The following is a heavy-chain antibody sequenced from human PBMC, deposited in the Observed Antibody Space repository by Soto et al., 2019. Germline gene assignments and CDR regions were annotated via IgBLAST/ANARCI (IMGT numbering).Heavy chain of an antibody. CDR2: IRAYNGNT. V-gene: IGHV1-18*01. CDR1: GYTFTSYG. Sequence: QVQLVQSGAEVKKPGASVKVSCKPSGYTFTSYGITWVRQAPGQGLEWMGWIRAYNGNTNYAQKFQGRVTMTTDTSTSTAYMELGSLGSYDTAVYYCASGWFGECVYQFDYWGKGTLVTVSS. J-gene: IGHJ4*02. CDR3: ASGWFGECVYQFDY. D-gene: IGHD3-10*01.